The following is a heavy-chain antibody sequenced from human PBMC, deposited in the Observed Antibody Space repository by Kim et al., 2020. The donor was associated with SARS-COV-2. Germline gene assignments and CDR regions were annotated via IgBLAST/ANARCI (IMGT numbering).Heavy chain of an antibody. J-gene: IGHJ3*02. CDR3: ARSRGRRGWGAGGDDAFDI. V-gene: IGHV4-4*07. CDR2: IYTSGST. D-gene: IGHD6-19*01. Sequence: SETLSLTRTVSGGSISSYYWSWIRQPAGKGLEWIGRIYTSGSTNYNPSLKSRVTMSVDTSKNQFSLKLSSVTAADTAVYYCARSRGRRGWGAGGDDAFDIWGQGTMVTVSS. CDR1: GGSISSYY.